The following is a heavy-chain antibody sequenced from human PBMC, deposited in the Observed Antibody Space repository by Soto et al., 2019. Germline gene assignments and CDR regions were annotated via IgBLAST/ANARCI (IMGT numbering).Heavy chain of an antibody. CDR3: ARDQVAGTRYFDL. J-gene: IGHJ2*01. Sequence: DVQLVESGGGLVKPGGSLRLSCAASGFTFSNYSMNWVRQAAGKGLEWVSSISSRSSYIYYADSVKGRFTISRDNAKNSLYLQMNSLSAEDTAVYYCARDQVAGTRYFDLWGRGTLVTVSS. V-gene: IGHV3-21*01. D-gene: IGHD6-19*01. CDR1: GFTFSNYS. CDR2: ISSRSSYI.